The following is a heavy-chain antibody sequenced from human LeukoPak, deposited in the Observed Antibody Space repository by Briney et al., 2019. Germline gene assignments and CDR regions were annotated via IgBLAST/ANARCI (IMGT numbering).Heavy chain of an antibody. V-gene: IGHV4-59*13. D-gene: IGHD6-13*01. CDR2: THDSGNS. CDR1: GGSITNNY. Sequence: PSETLSLTCTVSGGSITNNYRAWIRQPPGKGLEWIGYTHDSGNSNYNPSLRSRVTISIDTSKNQFSLKLTSVTAADTAVYYCARDRSAAPADYWGQGTLVTVSS. CDR3: ARDRSAAPADY. J-gene: IGHJ4*02.